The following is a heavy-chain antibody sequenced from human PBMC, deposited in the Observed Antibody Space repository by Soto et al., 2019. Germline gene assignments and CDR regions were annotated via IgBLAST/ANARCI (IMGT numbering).Heavy chain of an antibody. CDR2: IRSKANSYAT. CDR1: GCIIRDSG. D-gene: IGHD3-16*01. CDR3: TRIDRLDTFMITELDFFDP. Sequence: GVPQRLSRAAAGCIIRDSGMHWVSKANGKGLEWLGRIRSKANSYATVYAASVKGRFTISRDDSKNTAYLQMNSLKTEDTAVYYCTRIDRLDTFMITELDFFDPWGQGTLVTVSS. V-gene: IGHV3-73*01. J-gene: IGHJ5*02.